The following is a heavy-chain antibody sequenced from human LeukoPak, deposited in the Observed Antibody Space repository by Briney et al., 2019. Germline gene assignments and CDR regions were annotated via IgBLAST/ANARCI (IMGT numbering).Heavy chain of an antibody. D-gene: IGHD3-22*01. CDR2: ISYDGSNK. CDR3: ARVPYDSRTAFDI. Sequence: GGSLRLSCAASGFTFSSYAMHWVRQAPGKGLEWVAVISYDGSNKYYADSVKGRFTISRDNSKNTLYLQMNSLRAEDTAVYYCARVPYDSRTAFDIWGQGTMVTVSS. CDR1: GFTFSSYA. J-gene: IGHJ3*02. V-gene: IGHV3-30*04.